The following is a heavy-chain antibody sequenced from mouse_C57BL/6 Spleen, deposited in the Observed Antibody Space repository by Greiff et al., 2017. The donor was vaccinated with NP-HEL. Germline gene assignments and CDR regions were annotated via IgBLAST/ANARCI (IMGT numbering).Heavy chain of an antibody. Sequence: QVQLQQSGAELVRPGTSVKVSCKASGYAFTNYLIEWVKQRPGQGLEWIGVLNPGSGGTNYNEKFKGKATLTADNSSSTAYMKLSSLTSEDSAVYFCARSLPAFYYSFAYWGQGTLVTVSS. J-gene: IGHJ3*01. V-gene: IGHV1-54*01. D-gene: IGHD1-1*01. CDR1: GYAFTNYL. CDR3: ARSLPAFYYSFAY. CDR2: LNPGSGGT.